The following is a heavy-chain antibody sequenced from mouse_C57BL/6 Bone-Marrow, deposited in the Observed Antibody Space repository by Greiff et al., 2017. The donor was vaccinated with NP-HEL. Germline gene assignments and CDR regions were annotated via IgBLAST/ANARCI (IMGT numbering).Heavy chain of an antibody. CDR2: IYPGDGDT. CDR3: ARSRAYSNGGGAFAY. V-gene: IGHV1-82*01. Sequence: QVQLQQSGPELVKPGASVKISCKASGYAFSSSWMNWVKQRPGKGLEWIGRIYPGDGDTNYNGKFKGKATLTADKSSSTAYMQLSSLTSEDSAVYFCARSRAYSNGGGAFAYWGQGTLVTVSA. J-gene: IGHJ3*01. CDR1: GYAFSSSW. D-gene: IGHD2-5*01.